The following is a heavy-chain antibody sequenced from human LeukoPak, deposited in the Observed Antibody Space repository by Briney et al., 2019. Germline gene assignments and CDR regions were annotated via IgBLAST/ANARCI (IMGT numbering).Heavy chain of an antibody. CDR3: ARDEPNFSLGYSYGQYYYYGMDV. Sequence: PGGSLRLSCAASGFTFSDYYMSWIRQAPGKGLEWVSYISSSGSTIYYADSVKGRFTISRDNAKNSLYLQMNSLRAEDTAVYYCARDEPNFSLGYSYGQYYYYGMDVWGQGTTVTVSS. V-gene: IGHV3-11*01. J-gene: IGHJ6*02. D-gene: IGHD5-18*01. CDR2: ISSSGSTI. CDR1: GFTFSDYY.